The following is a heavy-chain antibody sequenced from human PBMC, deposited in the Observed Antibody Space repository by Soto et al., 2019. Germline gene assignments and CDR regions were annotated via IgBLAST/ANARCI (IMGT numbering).Heavy chain of an antibody. CDR2: INAGNGNT. D-gene: IGHD6-13*01. CDR1: GYTFTSYA. CDR3: ARDLTGIAAAGMRAFDY. V-gene: IGHV1-3*01. Sequence: GASVKVSCKASGYTFTSYAMHWVRQAPGQRLEWMGWINAGNGNTKYSQKFQGRVTITRDTSASTAYMELSSLRSEDTAVYYCARDLTGIAAAGMRAFDYWGQGTLVTVSS. J-gene: IGHJ4*02.